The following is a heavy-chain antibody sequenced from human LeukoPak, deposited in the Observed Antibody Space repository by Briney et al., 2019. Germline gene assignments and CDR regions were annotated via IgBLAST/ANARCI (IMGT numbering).Heavy chain of an antibody. CDR2: MWNDGITG. J-gene: IGHJ4*02. V-gene: IGHV3-33*08. CDR1: GFTFSSYG. Sequence: GSLRLSCAASGFTFSSYGMHWVRQAPGKGLEWVAVMWNDGITGKYADSVRGRFSVSRDNSKKTVYLQMDSLRVDDTSVYYCARDGSGWSSDYWGQGTLVTVSS. D-gene: IGHD6-19*01. CDR3: ARDGSGWSSDY.